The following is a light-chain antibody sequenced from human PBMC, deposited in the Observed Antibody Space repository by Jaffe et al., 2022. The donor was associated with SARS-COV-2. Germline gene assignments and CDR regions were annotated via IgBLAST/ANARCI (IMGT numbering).Light chain of an antibody. CDR2: RNN. CDR1: SSNIGKNY. CDR3: AAWDDSLGSWV. J-gene: IGLJ3*02. Sequence: QSVLTQPSSPSGTPGQRVSISCSGSSSNIGKNYVYWYQQLSGTAPKLLIYRNNERPSGVPDRFSGSKSGTSASLAISGLRSEDEADYYCAAWDDSLGSWVFGGGTKLTVL. V-gene: IGLV1-47*01.